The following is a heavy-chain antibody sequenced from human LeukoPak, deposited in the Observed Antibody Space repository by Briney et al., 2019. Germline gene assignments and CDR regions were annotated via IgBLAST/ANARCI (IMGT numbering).Heavy chain of an antibody. CDR2: ISGSGGST. J-gene: IGHJ4*02. Sequence: ETLSLTCTVSGGSISSGSYYWSWIRQAPGKGLEWVSAISGSGGSTYYADSVKGRFTISRDNSKNTLYLQMNSLRAEDTAVYYCAKDLAYDYGDYWGQGTLVTVSS. V-gene: IGHV3-23*01. CDR3: AKDLAYDYGDY. CDR1: GGSISSGSYY. D-gene: IGHD3-16*01.